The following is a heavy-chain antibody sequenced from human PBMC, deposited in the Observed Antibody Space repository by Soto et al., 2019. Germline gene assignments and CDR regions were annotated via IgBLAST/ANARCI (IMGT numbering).Heavy chain of an antibody. J-gene: IGHJ3*02. CDR2: ISDKDNKYAT. D-gene: IGHD5-12*01. CDR3: GRRRVTGGYSGFDI. Sequence: VQLVESGGGLVQPGGSLKLSCAGSGFTLSGSSLHWVRQASGKGPEWVGRISDKDNKYATAYAATVTGRFTASRDDSKNTAFLQMNSLKTEDTAVYYGGRRRVTGGYSGFDIWGQGTMGTVA. CDR1: GFTLSGSS. V-gene: IGHV3-73*02.